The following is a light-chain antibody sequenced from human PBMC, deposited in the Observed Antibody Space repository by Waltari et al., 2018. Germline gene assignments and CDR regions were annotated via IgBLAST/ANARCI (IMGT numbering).Light chain of an antibody. Sequence: QSALTQPASVSGSPGQSITISCTGASSDVGGYNLVSWYQQYPGKAPKLVIFDVTKRPSGVSDRFSGSKSGNTASLTISGLQAEDEADYYCSSYTSSITWVFGGGTKLTVL. CDR1: SSDVGGYNL. J-gene: IGLJ3*02. CDR2: DVT. V-gene: IGLV2-14*03. CDR3: SSYTSSITWV.